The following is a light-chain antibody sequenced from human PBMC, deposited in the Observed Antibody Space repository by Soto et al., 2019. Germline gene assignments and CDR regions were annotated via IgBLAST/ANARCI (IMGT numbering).Light chain of an antibody. CDR3: QQYGSSTGYT. CDR1: QSVRRSY. CDR2: GGS. Sequence: EIVLTQSPGTLSLSPGQRATLSCRASQSVRRSYLAWYQQRPGQAPRILIYGGSSRDTRIPDRFSGDGSATDFTLTISRREPEDFAVYYCQQYGSSTGYTFVQGTKLEFK. J-gene: IGKJ2*01. V-gene: IGKV3-20*01.